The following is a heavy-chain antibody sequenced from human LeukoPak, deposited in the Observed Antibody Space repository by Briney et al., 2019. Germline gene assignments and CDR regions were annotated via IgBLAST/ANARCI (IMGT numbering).Heavy chain of an antibody. V-gene: IGHV1-3*01. CDR1: GYTFTSYA. J-gene: IGHJ5*02. D-gene: IGHD3-3*01. CDR2: INAGNGNT. CDR3: ARDPTGITIFGVVIGWFDP. Sequence: ASVKVSCKASGYTFTSYAMHWVRQAPGQRLEWMGWINAGNGNTKYSQKFQGRVTITRDTSASTAYMELSSLRSEDTAVYYCARDPTGITIFGVVIGWFDPWGQGTLVTVSP.